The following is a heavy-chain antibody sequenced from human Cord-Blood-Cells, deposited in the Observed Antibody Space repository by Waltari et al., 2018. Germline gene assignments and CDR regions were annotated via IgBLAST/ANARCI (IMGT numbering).Heavy chain of an antibody. CDR3: ASLVYYDFWSGYYYWYFDL. CDR2: IYYSRST. V-gene: IGHV4-39*01. D-gene: IGHD3-3*01. J-gene: IGHJ2*01. CDR1: GGSISSSSYY. Sequence: QLQLQESGPGLVKPSETLSLTCTVSGGSISSSSYYWGWIRQPPGKGLEWIGSIYYSRSTYYNPSRRSRVTISVDTSKNQFSLKLSSVTAADTAVYYCASLVYYDFWSGYYYWYFDLWGRGTLVTVSS.